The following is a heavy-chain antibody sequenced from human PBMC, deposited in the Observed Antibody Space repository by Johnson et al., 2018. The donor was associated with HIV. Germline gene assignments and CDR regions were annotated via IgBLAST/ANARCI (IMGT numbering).Heavy chain of an antibody. J-gene: IGHJ3*02. CDR3: AKDIASGYTNGGTLDI. V-gene: IGHV3-74*03. D-gene: IGHD6-19*01. Sequence: VQLVESGGGLVQPGGSLRLSCAASGFAFRTYWMVWVRQVPGKRPVWVARIYNDGSRTTYADSVRGRFTISRDNAKYTVDLQMNSLRVEDTAVYYCAKDIASGYTNGGTLDIWGQGTMVTVSS. CDR2: IYNDGSRT. CDR1: GFAFRTYW.